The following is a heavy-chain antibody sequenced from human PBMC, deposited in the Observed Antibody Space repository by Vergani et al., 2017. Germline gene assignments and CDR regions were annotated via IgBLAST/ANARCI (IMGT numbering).Heavy chain of an antibody. CDR2: IYYSGSN. V-gene: IGHV4-31*03. D-gene: IGHD4-23*01. Sequence: QVQLQESGPGLVKPSQTLSLTCTVSGGSISSGGYYWSWIRQRPGKGLEWIGYIYYSGSNYYNPSLKSRVTISVDTSKNQFSLKLSSVTAADTAVYYCARAPSDYGGKGDWYFDLWGRGTLVTVSS. J-gene: IGHJ2*01. CDR1: GGSISSGGYY. CDR3: ARAPSDYGGKGDWYFDL.